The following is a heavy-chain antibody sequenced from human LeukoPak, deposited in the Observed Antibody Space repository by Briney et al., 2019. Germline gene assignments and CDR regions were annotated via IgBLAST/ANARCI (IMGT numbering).Heavy chain of an antibody. CDR1: GGSISSGDYI. Sequence: SQTLSLTCTVSGGSISSGDYIWTWIRQPPGKGLEWIGRMHYGGSPSYNPSLQSRVTISADTSKNQFSLSLYSVTAADTAVYYCTRGLPSDKIDYWGQGTLVTVSS. J-gene: IGHJ4*02. V-gene: IGHV4-30-4*01. CDR3: TRGLPSDKIDY. D-gene: IGHD2-15*01. CDR2: MHYGGSP.